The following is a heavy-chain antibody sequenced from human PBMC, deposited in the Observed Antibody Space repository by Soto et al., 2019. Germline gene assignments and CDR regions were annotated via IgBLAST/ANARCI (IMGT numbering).Heavy chain of an antibody. CDR3: AKDQGDGPLYYYGSGSYWMDV. Sequence: EVQLLESGGGLVQPGGSLRLSCAASGFTFSSYAMSWVRQAPGKGLEWVSAISGSGGSTYYADSVKGRFTISRDNSKNTLYLQMNSLRAEDTAVYYCAKDQGDGPLYYYGSGSYWMDVWGKGTTVTVSS. CDR1: GFTFSSYA. V-gene: IGHV3-23*01. D-gene: IGHD3-10*01. J-gene: IGHJ6*04. CDR2: ISGSGGST.